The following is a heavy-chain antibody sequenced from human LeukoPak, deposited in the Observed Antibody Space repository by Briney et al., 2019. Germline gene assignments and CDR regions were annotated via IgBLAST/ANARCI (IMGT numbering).Heavy chain of an antibody. CDR2: ISATGDNT. CDR3: AKVPGRIQIWPQPFGDGMDV. D-gene: IGHD5-18*01. J-gene: IGHJ6*02. V-gene: IGHV3-23*01. CDR1: RFSFNSYV. Sequence: GGSLRLSCAASRFSFNSYVMSWVRQAPGKGLECVSGISATGDNTYYADSVKGRFTISRDNSKNTLYLQMNSLRVEDTAVYYCAKVPGRIQIWPQPFGDGMDVWGQGTTVTVSS.